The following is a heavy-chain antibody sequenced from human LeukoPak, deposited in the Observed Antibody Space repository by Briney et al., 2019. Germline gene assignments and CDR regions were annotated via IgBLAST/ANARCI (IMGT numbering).Heavy chain of an antibody. J-gene: IGHJ4*02. CDR3: AKDPNRHGDYRIFFDY. Sequence: GGSLRLSCAASGFTFSSYWMSWVRQAPGKGLEWVSAISGSGGSTYYADSVKGRFTISRDNSKNTLYLQMNSLRAEDTAVYYCAKDPNRHGDYRIFFDYWGQGTLVTVSS. CDR2: ISGSGGST. CDR1: GFTFSSYW. V-gene: IGHV3-23*01. D-gene: IGHD4-17*01.